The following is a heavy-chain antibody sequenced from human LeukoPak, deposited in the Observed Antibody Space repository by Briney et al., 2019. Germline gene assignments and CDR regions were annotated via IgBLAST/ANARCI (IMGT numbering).Heavy chain of an antibody. CDR2: IYYTGAT. CDR1: GGSIGGYF. D-gene: IGHD2-15*01. Sequence: SETLSLTCTVSGGSIGGYFWSCIRQPPGQGLEFIGYIYYTGATLYNPSLKSRVTMSVDTSKNQFSLKLSSVTAADTAVYYCARHDPVGYYQHGMDVWGQGTTVTVSS. J-gene: IGHJ6*02. V-gene: IGHV4-59*08. CDR3: ARHDPVGYYQHGMDV.